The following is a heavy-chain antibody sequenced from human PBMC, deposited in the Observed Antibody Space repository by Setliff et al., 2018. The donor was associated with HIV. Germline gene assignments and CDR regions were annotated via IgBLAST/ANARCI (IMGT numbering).Heavy chain of an antibody. D-gene: IGHD3-3*01. CDR1: GASFSDYY. J-gene: IGHJ5*02. V-gene: IGHV4-34*01. Sequence: SETLSLTCAVYGASFSDYYWTWIRQSPGKGLEWIGEINHSGDTNYNPSLKSRVTLSVDLSKNQFSLNLTSVSAADTAVYYCARFYGNYETDNWFDPWGHGILVTAPQ. CDR3: ARFYGNYETDNWFDP. CDR2: INHSGDT.